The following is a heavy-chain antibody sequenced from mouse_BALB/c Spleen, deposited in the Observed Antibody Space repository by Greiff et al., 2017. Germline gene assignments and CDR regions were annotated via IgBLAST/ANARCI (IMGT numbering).Heavy chain of an antibody. D-gene: IGHD4-1*01. V-gene: IGHV5-6*01. CDR3: ARHPLTGTGAMDY. CDR2: ISSGGSYT. CDR1: GFTFSSYG. Sequence: EVQRVESGGDLVKPGGSLKLSCAASGFTFSSYGMSWVRQTPDKRLEWVATISSGGSYTYYPDSVKGRFTISRDNAKNTLYLQMSSLKSEDTAMYYCARHPLTGTGAMDYWGQGTSVTVSS. J-gene: IGHJ4*01.